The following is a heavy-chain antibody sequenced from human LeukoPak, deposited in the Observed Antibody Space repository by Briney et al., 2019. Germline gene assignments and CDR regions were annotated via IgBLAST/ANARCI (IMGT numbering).Heavy chain of an antibody. CDR1: GVAFSVYS. CDR3: ASLGWGVGFEY. CDR2: INHSGST. D-gene: IGHD3/OR15-3a*01. J-gene: IGHJ4*02. Sequence: TLSPTCAVYGVAFSVYSCSCIRQTPGKGLEWVGEINHSGSTNYNPSLKSRLTISVDTSKNQFSLRLDSLTAADTAVYYCASLGWGVGFEYWGQGTLVTVSS. V-gene: IGHV4-34*01.